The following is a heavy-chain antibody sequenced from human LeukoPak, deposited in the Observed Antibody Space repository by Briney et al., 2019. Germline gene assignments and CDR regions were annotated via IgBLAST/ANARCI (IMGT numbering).Heavy chain of an antibody. CDR3: ARVRRGYDKPYYYYGMDV. Sequence: GGSLRLSCAASGFTFSSYWMHWVRQAPGKGLVWVSRINTDGTTASYADSVKGRFTISRDNAKNTLYLQMNGLRAEDTAVYYCARVRRGYDKPYYYYGMDVWGQGTTVTVSS. J-gene: IGHJ6*02. V-gene: IGHV3-74*01. D-gene: IGHD5-12*01. CDR1: GFTFSSYW. CDR2: INTDGTTA.